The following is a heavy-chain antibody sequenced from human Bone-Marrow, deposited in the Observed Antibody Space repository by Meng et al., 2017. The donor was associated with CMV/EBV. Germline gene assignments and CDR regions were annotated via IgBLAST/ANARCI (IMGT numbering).Heavy chain of an antibody. J-gene: IGHJ4*02. CDR2: INPNSGGT. Sequence: ASVKVSCKASGYTFTDYYIHWVRQAPGQGPERLGWINPNSGGTNYAQKFQGRVTMTRDTSISTTYMDLNSLISDDTAVYFCTRGYSDSGGKRLDYWGQGTLVTVSS. V-gene: IGHV1-2*02. CDR3: TRGYSDSGGKRLDY. CDR1: GYTFTDYY. D-gene: IGHD3-22*01.